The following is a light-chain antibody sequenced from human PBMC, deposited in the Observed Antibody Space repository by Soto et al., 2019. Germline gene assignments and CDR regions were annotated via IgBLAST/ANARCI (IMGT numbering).Light chain of an antibody. Sequence: DIQMTHSPTTLAGSLGDRVAITSRASQTISSWLAWYQQKPGKAPKLLIYNASTLKSGVPSRFSGSGSGTEFTLTISSLQPDDFATYYCQHYNSYSEAFGQGTKVDIK. CDR1: QTISSW. V-gene: IGKV1-5*03. CDR3: QHYNSYSEA. CDR2: NAS. J-gene: IGKJ1*01.